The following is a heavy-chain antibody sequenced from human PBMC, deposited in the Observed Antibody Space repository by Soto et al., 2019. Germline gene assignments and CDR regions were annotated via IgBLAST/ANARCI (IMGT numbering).Heavy chain of an antibody. CDR2: IYPGDSDT. CDR1: GYSFTSYW. CDR3: AGGGVRGVITRTRDYYGMDV. V-gene: IGHV5-51*01. J-gene: IGHJ6*02. D-gene: IGHD3-10*01. Sequence: PGESLKISCKGSGYSFTSYWIGWVRQMPGKGLEWMGIIYPGDSDTRYSPSFQGQVTISADKSISTAYLQWSSPKASDTAMYYCAGGGVRGVITRTRDYYGMDVWGQGTTVTV.